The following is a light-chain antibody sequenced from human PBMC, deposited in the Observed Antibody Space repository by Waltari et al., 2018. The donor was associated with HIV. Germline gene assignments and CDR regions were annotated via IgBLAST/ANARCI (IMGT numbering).Light chain of an antibody. CDR1: SSDVGGYNY. Sequence: QSALTQPPSASGSLGQSVTISCTGTSSDVGGYNYVSWYQQYPGEAPKLIIFHVNKRPSVVPYRFSGSKSGNTASLTVSGLQGEDEAQYYCSAYAGSNNLVLFGGGTKLTVL. CDR2: HVN. CDR3: SAYAGSNNLVL. V-gene: IGLV2-8*01. J-gene: IGLJ2*01.